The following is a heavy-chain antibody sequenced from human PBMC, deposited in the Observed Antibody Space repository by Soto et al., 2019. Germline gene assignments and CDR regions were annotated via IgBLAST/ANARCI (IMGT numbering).Heavy chain of an antibody. CDR3: VREYYYGMDV. J-gene: IGHJ6*02. Sequence: QEQLVESGGGLVRPGGSLRLSCAASGFTFSAYYMTWMRQAPGKVLEWVSYITRSSDYTNYAGSVKGRFTISRDNAKNSLYLQMNSLRVEDTAVYYCVREYYYGMDVWGQGTTVTVSS. CDR1: GFTFSAYY. CDR2: ITRSSDYT. V-gene: IGHV3-11*05.